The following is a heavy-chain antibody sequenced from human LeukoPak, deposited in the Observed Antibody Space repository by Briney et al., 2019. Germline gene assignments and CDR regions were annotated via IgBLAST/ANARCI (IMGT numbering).Heavy chain of an antibody. J-gene: IGHJ4*02. D-gene: IGHD4-17*01. CDR2: IIPIFGTA. V-gene: IGHV1-69*05. CDR1: GYTFTSYY. CDR3: ARSDYGDFKEFDY. Sequence: SVKVSCKASGYTFTSYYMHWVRQAPGQGLEWMGRIIPIFGTANYAQKFQGRVTITTDESTSTAYMELSSLRSEDTAVYYCARSDYGDFKEFDYWGQGTLVTVSS.